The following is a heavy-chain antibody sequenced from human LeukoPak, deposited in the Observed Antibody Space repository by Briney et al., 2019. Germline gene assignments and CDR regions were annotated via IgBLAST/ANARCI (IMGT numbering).Heavy chain of an antibody. CDR3: ARLGYCSGGSCYPYFDY. J-gene: IGHJ4*02. CDR1: GFTFSSYA. D-gene: IGHD2-15*01. Sequence: GGSLRLSCAASGFTFSSYAMSWVRQAPGKGLEWVSAVSGSGGSTYYADSVKGRFTISRDNSKNTLYLQMNSLRAEDTAVYYCARLGYCSGGSCYPYFDYWGQGTLVTVSS. V-gene: IGHV3-23*01. CDR2: VSGSGGST.